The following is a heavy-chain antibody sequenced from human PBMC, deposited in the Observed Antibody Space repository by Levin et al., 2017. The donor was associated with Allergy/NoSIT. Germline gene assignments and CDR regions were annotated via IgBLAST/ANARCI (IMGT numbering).Heavy chain of an antibody. V-gene: IGHV5-51*01. J-gene: IGHJ5*02. D-gene: IGHD6-13*01. CDR2: IQPGDSDV. Sequence: GESLKISCKASGYSFTRYWIGWVRQMPGKGLEWMGIIQPGDSDVRYSPSFQGQVTISVDRSITTAYLQWSRLKAADTAMYYCARTYSSSWYGWFDPWGQGTLVTVSS. CDR1: GYSFTRYW. CDR3: ARTYSSSWYGWFDP.